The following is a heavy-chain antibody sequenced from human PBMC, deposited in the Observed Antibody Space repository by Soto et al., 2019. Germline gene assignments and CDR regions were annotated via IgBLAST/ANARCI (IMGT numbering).Heavy chain of an antibody. CDR3: TTDLSYYDSSGPEDAFDI. J-gene: IGHJ3*02. CDR2: IKSKTDGGTT. V-gene: IGHV3-15*01. D-gene: IGHD3-22*01. Sequence: GSLRLSCAASGCTFSNAWMSWIRQAPGKGLEWVGRIKSKTDGGTTDYAAPVKGRFTISRDDSKNTLYLQMNSLKTEDTAVYYCTTDLSYYDSSGPEDAFDIWGQGTMVTVSS. CDR1: GCTFSNAW.